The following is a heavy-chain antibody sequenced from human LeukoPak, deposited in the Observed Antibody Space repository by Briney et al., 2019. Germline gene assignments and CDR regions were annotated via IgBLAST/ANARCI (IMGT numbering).Heavy chain of an antibody. Sequence: ASVKVSCKVSGYTLTELSMHWVRQAPAKGLEWMGGFDPEDGETIYAQKFQGRVTMTEDTSTDTAYMELSSLRSEDTAVYYCATDVTEYCSTTSCYPYYWGQRTLVTVSS. CDR1: GYTLTELS. D-gene: IGHD2-2*01. CDR3: ATDVTEYCSTTSCYPYY. J-gene: IGHJ4*02. V-gene: IGHV1-24*01. CDR2: FDPEDGET.